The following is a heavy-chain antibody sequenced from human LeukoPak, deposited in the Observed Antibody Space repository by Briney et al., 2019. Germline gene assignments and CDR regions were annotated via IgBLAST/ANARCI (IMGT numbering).Heavy chain of an antibody. D-gene: IGHD1-26*01. V-gene: IGHV4-4*09. CDR1: GGSISSYY. Sequence: SETLSLTCTVSGGSISSYYWSWIRQPPGKGLEWIGYIYTSGSNNYNPSLKSRVTISVDTSKNQFSLKLSSVTAADTAVYYCARHESRGSGWFDPWGQGTLVTVSS. CDR3: ARHESRGSGWFDP. CDR2: IYTSGSN. J-gene: IGHJ5*02.